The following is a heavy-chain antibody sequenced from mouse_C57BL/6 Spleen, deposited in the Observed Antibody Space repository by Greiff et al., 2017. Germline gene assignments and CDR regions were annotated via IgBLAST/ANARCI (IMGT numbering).Heavy chain of an antibody. CDR2: IYPGGGDT. V-gene: IGHV1-80*01. CDR1: GYAFSSYW. D-gene: IGHD2-3*01. CDR3: ARPDGYYAIDY. Sequence: VQVVESGAELVKPGASVKISCKASGYAFSSYWMNWVKQRPGPGLEWIGQIYPGGGDTNYNGKFKGKATLTAAKSSSTAYMQLSSLTSEDSAVYVCARPDGYYAIDYWGQGTSVTVSS. J-gene: IGHJ4*01.